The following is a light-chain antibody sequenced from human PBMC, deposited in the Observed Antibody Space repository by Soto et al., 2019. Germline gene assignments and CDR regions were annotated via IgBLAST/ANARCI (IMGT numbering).Light chain of an antibody. CDR2: AAS. CDR3: QQLNNYPPVT. Sequence: IQLTQSPSSLSASVGDRVTITCRASQGISTYLAWYQQKSGKAPKLLIYAASTLQRGVPSRFSGSGSGTDFTLTISSLQPEDFATYYCQQLNNYPPVTFGHRTKVDIK. CDR1: QGISTY. V-gene: IGKV1-9*01. J-gene: IGKJ3*01.